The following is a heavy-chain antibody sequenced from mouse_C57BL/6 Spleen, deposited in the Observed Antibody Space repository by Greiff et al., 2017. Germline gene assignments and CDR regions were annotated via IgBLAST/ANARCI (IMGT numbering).Heavy chain of an antibody. V-gene: IGHV1-62-2*01. CDR3: ARHEDSIYYGRDYFDY. Sequence: QVHVKQSGAELVKPGASVKLSCKASGYTFTEYTIHWVKQRSGQGLEWIGWFYPGSGSIKYNEKFKDKATLTADKSSSTVYMELSRLTSEDSAVYFCARHEDSIYYGRDYFDYWGQGTTLTVSS. J-gene: IGHJ2*01. D-gene: IGHD1-1*01. CDR1: GYTFTEYT. CDR2: FYPGSGSI.